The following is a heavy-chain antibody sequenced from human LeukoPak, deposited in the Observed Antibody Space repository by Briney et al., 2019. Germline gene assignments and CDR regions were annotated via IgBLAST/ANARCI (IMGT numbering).Heavy chain of an antibody. CDR2: ISYDGSNK. CDR1: GFTFSSYG. Sequence: GGSLRLSCAASGFTFSSYGMHWVRQAPGKGLEWVAVISYDGSNKYYADSVKGRFTISRDNSKNTLYLQMNSLRAEDTAVYYCARVLDPSGAAIFDYWGQGTLVTVSS. V-gene: IGHV3-30*03. J-gene: IGHJ4*02. D-gene: IGHD3-3*01. CDR3: ARVLDPSGAAIFDY.